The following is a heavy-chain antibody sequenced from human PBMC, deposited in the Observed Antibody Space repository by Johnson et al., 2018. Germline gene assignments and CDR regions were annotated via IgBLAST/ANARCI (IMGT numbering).Heavy chain of an antibody. J-gene: IGHJ6*03. Sequence: QVQLQESGPGLVKPSETLSLTCTVSGGSISSSSYYWGWIRQPPGKGLEWIGSIYYSGSTYYNPSLKSRVTISVDPSKNQFSLKLSSVTAADTAVDYCASEPTVTTHYYYYDMDVWGKGTTVTVAS. CDR3: ASEPTVTTHYYYYDMDV. CDR1: GGSISSSSYY. CDR2: IYYSGST. D-gene: IGHD4-11*01. V-gene: IGHV4-39*07.